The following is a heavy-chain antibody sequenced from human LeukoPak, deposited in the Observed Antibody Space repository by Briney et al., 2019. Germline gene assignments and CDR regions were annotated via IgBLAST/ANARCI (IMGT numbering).Heavy chain of an antibody. V-gene: IGHV3-30-3*01. CDR3: ARDVNGIVVVPAAIDY. D-gene: IGHD2-2*01. CDR2: ISYDGSNK. J-gene: IGHJ4*02. CDR1: GFTFSSYA. Sequence: GGSLRLSCAASGFTFSSYAMHWVRQAPGKGPEWVAVISYDGSNKYYADSVKGRFTISRDNSKNTLYLQMNSLRAEDTAVYYCARDVNGIVVVPAAIDYWGQGTLVTVSS.